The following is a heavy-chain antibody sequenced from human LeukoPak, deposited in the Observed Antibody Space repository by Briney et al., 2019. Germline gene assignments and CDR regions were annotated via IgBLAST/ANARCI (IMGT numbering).Heavy chain of an antibody. CDR3: AKDRGAVAGTLIDY. V-gene: IGHV3-9*01. J-gene: IGHJ4*02. CDR1: GFTFDDYA. CDR2: ISWNSGSI. Sequence: LPGGSLRLSCAASGFTFDDYAMHWVRQAPGKGLEWVSGISWNSGSIGYADSVKGRFTISRDNAKNSLYLQMNSLRAEDTALYYCAKDRGAVAGTLIDYWGQGTLVTVSS. D-gene: IGHD6-19*01.